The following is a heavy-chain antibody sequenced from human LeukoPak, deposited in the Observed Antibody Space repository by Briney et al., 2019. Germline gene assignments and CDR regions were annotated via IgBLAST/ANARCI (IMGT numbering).Heavy chain of an antibody. V-gene: IGHV1-69*04. D-gene: IGHD6-19*01. CDR3: ARDLYSSGWYYYYYGMDV. J-gene: IGHJ6*02. CDR2: IIPIFDIA. Sequence: SVKVSCKASGGTFSSYAISWVRQAPGQGLEWMGRIIPIFDIANYAQKFQGRVTITADKSTSTAYMELSSLRSEDTAVYYCARDLYSSGWYYYYYGMDVWGQGTTVTVSS. CDR1: GGTFSSYA.